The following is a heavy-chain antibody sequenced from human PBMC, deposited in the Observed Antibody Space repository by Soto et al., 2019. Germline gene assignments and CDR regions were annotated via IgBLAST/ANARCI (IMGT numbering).Heavy chain of an antibody. J-gene: IGHJ6*01. CDR1: GGSLNSGAYY. CDR2: MYCTGTGST. Sequence: QMQLQESGPGLVKSSETLSLTCTVSGGSLNSGAYYWSWIRQSPGKGLEWVGYMYCTGTGSTNDSPSLKSRVTISVDTSQNQFSLSLTSVTPADTAVYYCARVRLIGSRAHLDFYDYVMDVWGQGTTVTVSS. D-gene: IGHD3-10*01. V-gene: IGHV4-61*08. CDR3: ARVRLIGSRAHLDFYDYVMDV.